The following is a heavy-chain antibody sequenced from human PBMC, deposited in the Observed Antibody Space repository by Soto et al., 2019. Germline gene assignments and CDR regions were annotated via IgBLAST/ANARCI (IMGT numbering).Heavy chain of an antibody. CDR2: TYYRSKWYN. CDR3: AREDFIAVAGTWWFDP. Sequence: SPTLSLTCAISGDSVSSNSAAWNWIRQSPSRGLEWLGRTYYRSKWYNDYAVSVKSRITINPDTSKNQFSLQLNSVTPEDTAVYYCAREDFIAVAGTWWFDPWGQGTLVTVSS. D-gene: IGHD6-19*01. V-gene: IGHV6-1*01. CDR1: GDSVSSNSAA. J-gene: IGHJ5*02.